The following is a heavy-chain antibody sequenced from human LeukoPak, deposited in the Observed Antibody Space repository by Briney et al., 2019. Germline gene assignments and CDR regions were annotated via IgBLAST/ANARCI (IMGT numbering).Heavy chain of an antibody. Sequence: RPSETLSLTCAVTGNSISSGYYWGWIRQPPGKGLEWIGSIYHSGSTYYNPSLKSRVTISVDTSKNRFSLKLSSVTAADTAVYYCAGQHDSNGYYFYWGQGTLVIVSS. V-gene: IGHV4-38-2*01. J-gene: IGHJ4*02. CDR3: AGQHDSNGYYFY. CDR2: IYHSGST. D-gene: IGHD3-22*01. CDR1: GNSISSGYY.